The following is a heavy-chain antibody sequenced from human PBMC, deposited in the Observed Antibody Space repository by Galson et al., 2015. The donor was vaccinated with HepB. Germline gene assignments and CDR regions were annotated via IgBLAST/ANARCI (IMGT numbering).Heavy chain of an antibody. CDR2: INPNSGGT. V-gene: IGHV1-2*02. D-gene: IGHD2-2*02. Sequence: SVKVSCKASGYTFTGYYMHWVRQAPGQGLEWMGWINPNSGGTNYAQKFQGRVTMTRDTSISTAYMELSRLRSDDTAVYYCARGPYCSSTSCYRGMDVWGQGTTVTVSS. CDR3: ARGPYCSSTSCYRGMDV. J-gene: IGHJ6*02. CDR1: GYTFTGYY.